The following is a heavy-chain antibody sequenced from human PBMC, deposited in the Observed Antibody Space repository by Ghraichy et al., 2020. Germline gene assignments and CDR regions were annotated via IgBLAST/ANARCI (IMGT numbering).Heavy chain of an antibody. CDR3: ARVGTNPHFDC. CDR2: IYYSGST. CDR1: GGSISSSSYY. Sequence: SETLSLTCTVSGGSISSSSYYWGWIRQPPGKGLEWIGSIYYSGSTYYNPSLKSRVTISVDTSKNQFSLKLSSVTAADTAVYYCARVGTNPHFDCWGQGTLVTVSS. V-gene: IGHV4-39*07. J-gene: IGHJ4*02.